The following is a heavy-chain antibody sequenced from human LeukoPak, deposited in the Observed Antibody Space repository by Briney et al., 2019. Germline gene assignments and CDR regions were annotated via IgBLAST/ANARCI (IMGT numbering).Heavy chain of an antibody. CDR1: EFIFSNYW. J-gene: IGHJ4*02. D-gene: IGHD6-13*01. CDR2: IKQDGSES. CDR3: ATDTAGHDY. Sequence: PGGSLRLSCAASEFIFSNYWMTWARQAPGKGLEWVANIKQDGSESYYVDSVKGRFTISRDNVKNSLYLQMNSLRAEDTAVYYCATDTAGHDYWGQGTLVTVSS. V-gene: IGHV3-7*03.